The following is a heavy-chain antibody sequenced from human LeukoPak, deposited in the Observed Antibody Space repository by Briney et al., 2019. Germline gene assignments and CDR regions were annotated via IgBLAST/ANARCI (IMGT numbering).Heavy chain of an antibody. J-gene: IGHJ4*02. V-gene: IGHV3-23*01. CDR3: ARARVVATWVGVMNY. CDR1: GFTFSSYA. Sequence: PGGSLRLSCAASGFTFSSYAMSWVRQAPGKGLEWVSAISGSGGSTYYADSVKGRFTISRDNSKNTLYLQMNSLRAEDTAVYYCARARVVATWVGVMNYWGQGTLVTVSS. D-gene: IGHD4-23*01. CDR2: ISGSGGST.